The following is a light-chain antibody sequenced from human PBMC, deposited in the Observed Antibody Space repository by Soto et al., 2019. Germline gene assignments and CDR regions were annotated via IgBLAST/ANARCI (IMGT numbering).Light chain of an antibody. CDR1: QSVSRS. V-gene: IGKV3-11*01. CDR2: DAS. CDR3: QQRSNR. Sequence: EIVLTQSPATLSLSPGDRAVLSCRASQSVSRSLTVYQHKPGQAPRLLIYDASTRATGIPRRFSGSGSGTDFTLTISSLEPEDFAVYYCQQRSNRFGGGTKVEIK. J-gene: IGKJ4*01.